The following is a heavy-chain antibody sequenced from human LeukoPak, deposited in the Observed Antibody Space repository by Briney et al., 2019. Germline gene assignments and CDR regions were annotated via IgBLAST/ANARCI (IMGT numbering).Heavy chain of an antibody. CDR2: IYPGDSDT. V-gene: IGHV5-51*01. J-gene: IGHJ4*02. CDR3: ARHPHDSSGYYDY. Sequence: GESLKISCKGSGYSFTSYWIGWVRQMPGKGLEWMWIIYPGDSDTRYSPSFQGQVTISADKSISTAYLQWSSLKASDTAMYYCARHPHDSSGYYDYWGQGTLVTVSS. D-gene: IGHD3-22*01. CDR1: GYSFTSYW.